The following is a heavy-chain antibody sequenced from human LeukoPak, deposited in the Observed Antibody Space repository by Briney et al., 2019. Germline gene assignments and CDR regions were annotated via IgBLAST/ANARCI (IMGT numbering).Heavy chain of an antibody. J-gene: IGHJ5*02. CDR2: INHSGST. CDR3: ARGRARIVGAPFDP. D-gene: IGHD1-26*01. Sequence: SETLSLTCAVYGGSFSGYYWSWTRQPPGKGLEWIGEINHSGSTNYNPSLKSRVTVSVDTSKNQFSLKLSSVTAADTAVYYCARGRARIVGAPFDPWGQGTLVTVSS. CDR1: GGSFSGYY. V-gene: IGHV4-34*01.